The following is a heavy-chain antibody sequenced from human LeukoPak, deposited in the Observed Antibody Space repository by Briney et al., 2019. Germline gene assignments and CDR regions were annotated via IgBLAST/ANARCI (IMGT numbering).Heavy chain of an antibody. CDR1: GFTFSTYG. Sequence: GGSLRLSCAASGFTFSTYGMHWVRQAPGKGLEWVAVISDDGSNKYYADSVKGRFTISRDNSKSTLYLQMNSLRGEDTAVHYCVKDGGNYWRNGFDIWGQGTMVTFSS. J-gene: IGHJ3*02. CDR2: ISDDGSNK. D-gene: IGHD1-26*01. CDR3: VKDGGNYWRNGFDI. V-gene: IGHV3-30*18.